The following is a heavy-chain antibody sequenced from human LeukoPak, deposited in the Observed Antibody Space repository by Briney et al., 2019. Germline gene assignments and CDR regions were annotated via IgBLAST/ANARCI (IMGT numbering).Heavy chain of an antibody. CDR3: AKDGRLSAYDYPWGFDP. V-gene: IGHV3-23*01. CDR2: ISGSGGST. D-gene: IGHD4-11*01. Sequence: GGSLRLSCAASGFTFSSYAMSWVRQAPGKGLEWVSAISGSGGSTYYADSVKGRFTISRDNSKNTLYLQMNSLRAEDTAVYYCAKDGRLSAYDYPWGFDPWGQGTLVTVSS. J-gene: IGHJ5*02. CDR1: GFTFSSYA.